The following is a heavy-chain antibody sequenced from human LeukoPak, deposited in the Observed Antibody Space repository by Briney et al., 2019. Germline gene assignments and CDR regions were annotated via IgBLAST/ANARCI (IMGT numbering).Heavy chain of an antibody. CDR1: GFTFDDYA. CDR2: ISWNSGSI. V-gene: IGHV3-9*01. J-gene: IGHJ4*02. Sequence: GGSLRLSCAASGFTFDDYAMHWVRQAPGKALEWVSGISWNSGSIGYADSVKGRFTISRDNAKNSLYLQMNSLRAEDTALYYCAKDLAPQWELPSDWGQGTLVTVSS. D-gene: IGHD1-26*01. CDR3: AKDLAPQWELPSD.